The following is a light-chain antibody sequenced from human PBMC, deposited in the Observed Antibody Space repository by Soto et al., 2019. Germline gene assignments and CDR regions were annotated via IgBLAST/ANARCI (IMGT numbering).Light chain of an antibody. Sequence: VTQSQYSISASVGDRVTITCRASQAVNSWLAWFQQKPGMAPKLVIYDVSSLQSGVPSRFSGSGSGTEFTLTISSLQPEDFATYYCQQSNNHPISFGQGTRLEIK. J-gene: IGKJ5*01. CDR3: QQSNNHPIS. V-gene: IGKV1-12*01. CDR1: QAVNSW. CDR2: DVS.